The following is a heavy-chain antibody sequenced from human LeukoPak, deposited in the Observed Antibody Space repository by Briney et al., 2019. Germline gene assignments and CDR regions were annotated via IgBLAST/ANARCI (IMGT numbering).Heavy chain of an antibody. V-gene: IGHV4-39*01. Sequence: PSETLSLTCTVSSGSISSSSYYWGWIRQPPGKGLEWIASINYSGRTYYNPSLKSRVTISIDTAKNQFSLRLSSVTAADTAVYYCARRGAGLNWFDPWGQGTLVTVSS. CDR2: INYSGRT. J-gene: IGHJ5*02. CDR1: SGSISSSSYY. D-gene: IGHD3-10*01. CDR3: ARRGAGLNWFDP.